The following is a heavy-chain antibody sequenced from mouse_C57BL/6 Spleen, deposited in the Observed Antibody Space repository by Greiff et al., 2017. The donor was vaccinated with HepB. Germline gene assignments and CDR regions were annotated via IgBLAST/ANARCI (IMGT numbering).Heavy chain of an antibody. J-gene: IGHJ4*01. CDR3: ARQYYGNEGGAMDY. Sequence: EVQRVESGGGLVQPGGSLKLSCAASGFTFSDYYMYWVRQTPEKRLEWVAYISNGGGSTYYPDTVKGRFTISRDNAKNTLYLQMSRLKSEDTAMYYGARQYYGNEGGAMDYWGQGTSVTVSS. CDR1: GFTFSDYY. CDR2: ISNGGGST. V-gene: IGHV5-12*01. D-gene: IGHD2-1*01.